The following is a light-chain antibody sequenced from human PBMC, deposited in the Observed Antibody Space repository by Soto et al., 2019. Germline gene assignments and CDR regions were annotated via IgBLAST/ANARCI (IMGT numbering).Light chain of an antibody. CDR1: QGISNY. V-gene: IGKV1-27*01. CDR2: TAS. Sequence: DIQMTQSPSSLSASVGDRVTITCRASQGISNYLAWFQQKPGKVPKLLIQTASTLQSGVPSRFSGSGSGTDFTLTISSLQPEDVATYYGQRYNSAPWTFGQGTQVEIK. CDR3: QRYNSAPWT. J-gene: IGKJ1*01.